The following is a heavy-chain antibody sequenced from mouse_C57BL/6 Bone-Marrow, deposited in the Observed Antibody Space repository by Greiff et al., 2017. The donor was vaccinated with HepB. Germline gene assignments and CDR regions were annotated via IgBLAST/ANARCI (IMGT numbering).Heavy chain of an antibody. Sequence: EVQLVESGGGLVKPGGSLKLSCAASGFTFSDYGMHWVRQAPEKGLEWVAYISSGSSTIYYADTVKGRFTISRDNAKNTLFLQMISLRSEDTAMYYCSRRIYYDYDGYAMDYWGQGTSVTVSS. CDR3: SRRIYYDYDGYAMDY. CDR2: ISSGSSTI. V-gene: IGHV5-17*01. CDR1: GFTFSDYG. J-gene: IGHJ4*01. D-gene: IGHD2-4*01.